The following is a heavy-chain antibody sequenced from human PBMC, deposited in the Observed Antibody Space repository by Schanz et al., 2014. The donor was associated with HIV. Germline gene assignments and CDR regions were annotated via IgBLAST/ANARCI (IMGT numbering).Heavy chain of an antibody. CDR3: ARDSGSYVYFDD. Sequence: EVQLLESGGGLVQPGGSLRLSCVASGFIVSSNYMSWVRQAPGKGLEWVSVIYSGGSAYYADSVKGRFTISRDNSKNTLYLQMNSLRAEDTAVYYCARDSGSYVYFDDWGQGTLVTVSS. V-gene: IGHV3-66*01. CDR2: IYSGGSA. CDR1: GFIVSSNY. J-gene: IGHJ4*02. D-gene: IGHD1-26*01.